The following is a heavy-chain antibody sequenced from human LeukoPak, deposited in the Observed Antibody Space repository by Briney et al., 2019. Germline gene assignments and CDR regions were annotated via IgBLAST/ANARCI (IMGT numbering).Heavy chain of an antibody. CDR1: GGTFSSYT. Sequence: SVKVSCKASGGTFSSYTVSWVRQAPGQGLEWMGRIIPILGIANYAQKFQGRVTITADKSTSTAYMELSSLRSEDTAVYYCARDQRGFWSGYYYYYYMDVWGKGTTVTVSS. J-gene: IGHJ6*03. D-gene: IGHD3-3*01. CDR3: ARDQRGFWSGYYYYYYMDV. CDR2: IIPILGIA. V-gene: IGHV1-69*04.